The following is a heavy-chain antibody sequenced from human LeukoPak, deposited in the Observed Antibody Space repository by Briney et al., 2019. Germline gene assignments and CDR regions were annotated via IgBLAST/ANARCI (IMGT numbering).Heavy chain of an antibody. D-gene: IGHD4/OR15-4a*01. CDR1: GYTFISYG. J-gene: IGHJ4*02. CDR2: ISGYNGNT. CDR3: ARDVDSTMVLFDY. V-gene: IGHV1-18*01. Sequence: ASVKVSCKASGYTFISYGISWVRQAPGQGLEWMGWISGYNGNTKYAQKVQDRVTMTTDTSTSTAYMELRSLRSDDTAVYYCARDVDSTMVLFDYWGQGTLVTVSS.